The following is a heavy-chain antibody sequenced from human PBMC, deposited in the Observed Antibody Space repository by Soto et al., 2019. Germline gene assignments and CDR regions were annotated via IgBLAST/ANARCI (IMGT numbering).Heavy chain of an antibody. CDR1: GFSFSSYG. Sequence: QVQLVESGGGVVQPGRSLRLSCAASGFSFSSYGMHWVRQSPGKGLAWVATIWYDGTTKYYADSVKGRFTISRDNHKDTGDVEMNSRRGDGTGVYPCGGGEYFCDYWGQGTLVTVSS. CDR3: GGGEYFCDY. CDR2: IWYDGTTK. J-gene: IGHJ4*02. D-gene: IGHD3-16*01. V-gene: IGHV3-33*01.